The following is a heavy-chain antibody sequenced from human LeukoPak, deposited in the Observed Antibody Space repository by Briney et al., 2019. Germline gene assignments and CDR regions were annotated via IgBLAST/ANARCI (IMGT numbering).Heavy chain of an antibody. CDR1: GYRFTTYW. CDR2: IYPGDSNI. J-gene: IGHJ4*02. CDR3: ARLISRGTGYNYLDD. V-gene: IGHV5-51*01. Sequence: GESLKISCKGSGYRFTTYWIGWVRQMPGKGLEWMGIIYPGDSNIRYRPSFRGQVTISADKSISTAYLQSSSLRASDTAMYYCARLISRGTGYNYLDDWGQGTLVTVSS. D-gene: IGHD5-24*01.